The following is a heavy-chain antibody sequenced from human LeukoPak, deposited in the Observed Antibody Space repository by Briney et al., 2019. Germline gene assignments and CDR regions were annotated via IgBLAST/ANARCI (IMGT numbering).Heavy chain of an antibody. J-gene: IGHJ4*02. CDR1: GGSISSCSYY. Sequence: SETLSLPCTVSGGSISSCSYYWGRIRQPPGKGLVWSGSIYYSGSTYYNPSLKSRVTISVDTSKYQFSLKLSSVTAADTAVYNCASLYSGYALGDYWGQGTLVTVSS. V-gene: IGHV4-39*01. CDR2: IYYSGST. CDR3: ASLYSGYALGDY. D-gene: IGHD5-12*01.